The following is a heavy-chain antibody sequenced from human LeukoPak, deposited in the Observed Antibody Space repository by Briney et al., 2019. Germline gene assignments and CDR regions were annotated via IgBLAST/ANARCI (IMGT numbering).Heavy chain of an antibody. Sequence: SETLSLTCTVSGGSISSSSYYWSWIRQPPGKGLEWIGSIYNSGSTYYNPSLKSRVTISVDTSKNQFSLKLSSVTAADTAVYYCARHDGIAAPHDYWGQGTLVTVSS. D-gene: IGHD6-13*01. CDR2: IYNSGST. V-gene: IGHV4-39*01. CDR1: GGSISSSSYY. J-gene: IGHJ4*02. CDR3: ARHDGIAAPHDY.